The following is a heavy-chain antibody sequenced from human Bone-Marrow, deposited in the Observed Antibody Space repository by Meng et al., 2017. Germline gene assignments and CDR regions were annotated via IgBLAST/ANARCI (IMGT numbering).Heavy chain of an antibody. CDR1: AGTFRNFW. CDR3: TTDLPFTEGGVITT. CDR2: IKSKVDGGTT. D-gene: IGHD3-16*02. Sequence: VPVVEFGGGLVQPGGPSKPCLVASAGTFRNFWKTWVRQAPGKGVEWVGRIKSKVDGGTTDFAAPVKGRFTISRDDTKNTLYLQMNSLKTEDTAVYYCTTDLPFTEGGVITTWGQGTLVTVSS. J-gene: IGHJ5*02. V-gene: IGHV3-15*01.